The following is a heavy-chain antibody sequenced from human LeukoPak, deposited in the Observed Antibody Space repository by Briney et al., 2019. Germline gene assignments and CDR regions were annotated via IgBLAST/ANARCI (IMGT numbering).Heavy chain of an antibody. D-gene: IGHD6-19*01. CDR1: GYAFTSYG. V-gene: IGHV1-18*01. J-gene: IGHJ4*02. CDR2: ISAYNGNT. Sequence: GASVKVSCKASGYAFTSYGISWVRQAPGQGLEWMGWISAYNGNTNYAQKLQGRVTMTTDPSTSTAYMELRSLSSDDTAVYSCAPGGEQWLPFDYWGQGTLVTVSS. CDR3: APGGEQWLPFDY.